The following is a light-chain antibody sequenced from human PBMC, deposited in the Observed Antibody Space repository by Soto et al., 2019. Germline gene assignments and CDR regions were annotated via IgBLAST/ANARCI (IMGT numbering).Light chain of an antibody. V-gene: IGKV3-15*01. CDR1: QSVSSN. Sequence: EIVMTQSPATLSVSPGERATLSCRASQSVSSNLAWYQQKPGQAPRLLIYGASTRATGIPARFSGSGSGTEFTLTISSLQSEDFAVYYCQQYNNWPPVGTTFGQGTRLEI. J-gene: IGKJ5*01. CDR3: QQYNNWPPVGTT. CDR2: GAS.